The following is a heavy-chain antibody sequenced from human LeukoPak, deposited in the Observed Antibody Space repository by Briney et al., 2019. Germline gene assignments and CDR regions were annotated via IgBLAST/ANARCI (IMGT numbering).Heavy chain of an antibody. CDR3: ARDFGEVGSIAVAGTGY. D-gene: IGHD6-19*01. CDR1: GSTFTSSA. J-gene: IGHJ4*02. Sequence: SVKVSCKASGSTFTSSAMQWVRQARGQRLEWIGWIVVGSGNTNYAQKFQGRVTMTRDTSISTAYMELSRLRSDDTAVYYCARDFGEVGSIAVAGTGYWGQGTLVTVSS. CDR2: IVVGSGNT. V-gene: IGHV1-58*02.